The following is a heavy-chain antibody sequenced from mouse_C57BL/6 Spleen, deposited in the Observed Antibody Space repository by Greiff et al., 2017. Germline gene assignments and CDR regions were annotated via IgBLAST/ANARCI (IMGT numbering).Heavy chain of an antibody. CDR3: ASYGSSSAWFDY. Sequence: VQLQQSGAELARPGASVKLSCKASGYTFTSYGISWVKQRTGQGLEWIGEIYPRSGNTYYNEKFKGKATLTADKSSSTAYMELRSLTSEDSAVYVCASYGSSSAWFDYWGQGTLVTVSA. CDR1: GYTFTSYG. J-gene: IGHJ3*01. D-gene: IGHD1-1*01. CDR2: IYPRSGNT. V-gene: IGHV1-81*01.